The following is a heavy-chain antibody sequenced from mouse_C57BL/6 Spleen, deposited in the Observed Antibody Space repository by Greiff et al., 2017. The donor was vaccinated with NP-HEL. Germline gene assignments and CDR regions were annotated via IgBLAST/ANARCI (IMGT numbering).Heavy chain of an antibody. J-gene: IGHJ2*01. V-gene: IGHV1-53*01. Sequence: VQLQQSGTELVKPGASVKLSCKASGYTFTSYWMHWVKQRPGQGLEWIGNINPSNGGTNYNEKFKSKATLTVDKSSSTAYMQLSSLTSEDSAVYYCASSYGNYLHYFDYWGQSTTLTVSS. CDR3: ASSYGNYLHYFDY. D-gene: IGHD2-1*01. CDR1: GYTFTSYW. CDR2: INPSNGGT.